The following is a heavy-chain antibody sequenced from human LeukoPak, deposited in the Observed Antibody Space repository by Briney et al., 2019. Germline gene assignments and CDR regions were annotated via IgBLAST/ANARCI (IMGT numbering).Heavy chain of an antibody. CDR2: ISWNSGSI. CDR3: AKDIAVAGYDAFDI. Sequence: SSGGYYWSWIRQHPGKGLEWVSGISWNSGSIGYADSVKGRFTISRDNAKNSLYLQMNSLRAEDTALYYCAKDIAVAGYDAFDIWGQGTMVTVSS. J-gene: IGHJ3*02. D-gene: IGHD6-19*01. CDR1: SSGGYY. V-gene: IGHV3-9*01.